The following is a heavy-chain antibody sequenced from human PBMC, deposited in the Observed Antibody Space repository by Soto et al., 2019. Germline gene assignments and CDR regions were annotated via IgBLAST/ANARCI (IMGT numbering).Heavy chain of an antibody. J-gene: IGHJ5*02. CDR1: GFTFSSYG. CDR3: ARDRVAGTYWFDP. V-gene: IGHV3-33*01. D-gene: IGHD6-19*01. CDR2: IWYDGSNK. Sequence: PWGSLRLCCAASGFTFSSYGMHWVRQAPGKGLEWVAVIWYDGSNKYYADSVKGRFTISRDNSKNTLYLQMNSLRAEDTAVYYCARDRVAGTYWFDPWGQGTLVTVSS.